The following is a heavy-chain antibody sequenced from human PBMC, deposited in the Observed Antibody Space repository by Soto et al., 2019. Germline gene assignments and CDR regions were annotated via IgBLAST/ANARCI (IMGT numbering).Heavy chain of an antibody. D-gene: IGHD3-10*01. Sequence: GGSLRLSCAASGFTVSSNYMSWVRQAPGKGLEWVSVIYSGGSTYYADSVKGRFTISRDNSKNMLYLQMNSLRAEDTAVYYCASHGSGSYYNGGADYYYYMDVWGKGTTVTVSS. J-gene: IGHJ6*03. CDR2: IYSGGST. CDR3: ASHGSGSYYNGGADYYYYMDV. CDR1: GFTVSSNY. V-gene: IGHV3-66*04.